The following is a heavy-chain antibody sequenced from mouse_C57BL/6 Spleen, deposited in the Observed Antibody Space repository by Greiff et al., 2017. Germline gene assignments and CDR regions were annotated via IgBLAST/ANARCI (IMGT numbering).Heavy chain of an antibody. CDR1: GFSFNTYA. V-gene: IGHV10-1*01. D-gene: IGHD1-1*01. CDR3: VRHEGSSPDYYAMDY. Sequence: EVHLVESGGGLVQPKGSLKLSCAASGFSFNTYAMNWVRQAPGKGLEWVARIRSKSNNYATYYADSVKDRFTISRDDSESMLYLQMNNLKTEDTAMYYCVRHEGSSPDYYAMDYWGQGTSVTVSS. J-gene: IGHJ4*01. CDR2: IRSKSNNYAT.